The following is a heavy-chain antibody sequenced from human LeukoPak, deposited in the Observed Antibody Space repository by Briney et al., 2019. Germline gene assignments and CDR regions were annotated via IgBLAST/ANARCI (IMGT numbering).Heavy chain of an antibody. J-gene: IGHJ4*02. Sequence: GGSLRLPCTASGFTFGDYAVSWVRQAPGKGLEWVGFIRSKTYGGTTEYAASVKGRFTISRDDSKSIAYLQMNSLKIEDTAVYYCSRPWFGDPHGMGYWGQGTLVTVSS. CDR3: SRPWFGDPHGMGY. CDR1: GFTFGDYA. D-gene: IGHD3-10*01. V-gene: IGHV3-49*04. CDR2: IRSKTYGGTT.